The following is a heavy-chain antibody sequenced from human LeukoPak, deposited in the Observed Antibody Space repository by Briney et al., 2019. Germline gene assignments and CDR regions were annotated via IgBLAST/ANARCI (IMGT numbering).Heavy chain of an antibody. CDR1: GGSISSYY. V-gene: IGHV4-39*01. D-gene: IGHD2-2*01. CDR3: ASLKIVVVPAAIDY. J-gene: IGHJ4*02. CDR2: IYYSGST. Sequence: PSETLSLTCTVSGGSISSYYCSWIRQPPGKGLEWIGTIYYSGSTYYNPSLKSRVTISVDTSKNQFSLKLSSVTAADTAVYYCASLKIVVVPAAIDYWGQGTLVTVSS.